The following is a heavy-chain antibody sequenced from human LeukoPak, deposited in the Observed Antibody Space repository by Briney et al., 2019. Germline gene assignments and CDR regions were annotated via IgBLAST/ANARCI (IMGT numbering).Heavy chain of an antibody. CDR1: GGSISSSNW. V-gene: IGHV4-4*02. CDR2: IYHSGST. CDR3: ARHRPQGYGYNY. Sequence: PSETLSLTCAVSGGSISSSNWWSWVRQPPGKGLEWIGEIYHSGSTNYNPSLKSRVTISVDTSKNQFSLKLSSVTAADTAVYYCARHRPQGYGYNYWGQGTLVTVSS. D-gene: IGHD5-18*01. J-gene: IGHJ4*02.